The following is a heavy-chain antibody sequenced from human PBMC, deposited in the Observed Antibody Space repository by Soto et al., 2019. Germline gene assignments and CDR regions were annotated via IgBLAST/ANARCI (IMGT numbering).Heavy chain of an antibody. Sequence: PSETLSLTCTVSGGSISSYYWSWIRQPPGKGLEWIGDIYYSGSTNYNPSLKSRVTISVDTSKNQFSLKLSSVTAADTAVYYCASSGYSYGRLDYWGQGTLVTVSS. CDR3: ASSGYSYGRLDY. J-gene: IGHJ4*02. V-gene: IGHV4-59*01. CDR2: IYYSGST. CDR1: GGSISSYY. D-gene: IGHD5-18*01.